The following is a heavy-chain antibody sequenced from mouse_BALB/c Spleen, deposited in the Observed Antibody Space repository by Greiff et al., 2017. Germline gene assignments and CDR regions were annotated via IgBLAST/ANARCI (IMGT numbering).Heavy chain of an antibody. V-gene: IGHV5-17*02. D-gene: IGHD1-2*01. Sequence: EVQRVESGGGLVQPGGSLKLSCAASGFTFSSFGMHWVRQAPEKGLEWVAYISSGSSTIYYADTVKGRFTISRDNPKNTLFLQMTSLRSEDTAMYDGARSRGFVMDYWGQGTTLTVSS. CDR3: ARSRGFVMDY. CDR1: GFTFSSFG. CDR2: ISSGSSTI. J-gene: IGHJ4*01.